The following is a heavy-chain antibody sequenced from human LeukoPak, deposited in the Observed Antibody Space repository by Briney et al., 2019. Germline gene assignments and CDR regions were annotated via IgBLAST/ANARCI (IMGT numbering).Heavy chain of an antibody. CDR2: IYYSGST. V-gene: IGHV4-39*01. Sequence: PSETLSLTCTVSGGSISSSSYYWGWIRQPPGKGLEWIGSIYYSGSTYYNPSLKSRVTISVDTSKNQFSLKLSSVTAADTAVYYCARRGYGDYGDYWGQGALVTVSS. J-gene: IGHJ4*02. CDR1: GGSISSSSYY. D-gene: IGHD4-17*01. CDR3: ARRGYGDYGDY.